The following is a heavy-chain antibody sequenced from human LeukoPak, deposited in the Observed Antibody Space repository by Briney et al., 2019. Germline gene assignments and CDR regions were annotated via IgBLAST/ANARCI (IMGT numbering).Heavy chain of an antibody. CDR3: ARDEKIVGASGQDY. J-gene: IGHJ4*02. CDR1: GFTFSSYW. V-gene: IGHV3-7*01. D-gene: IGHD1-26*01. CDR2: IRQDGSAK. Sequence: PGGSLRLSCTASGFTFSSYWMTWVRQAPGEGLEWVANIRQDGSAKYYVDSVKGRFTISRDNAKNTLFLQMNSLRAEDTAVYYCARDEKIVGASGQDYWGQGTLVTVSS.